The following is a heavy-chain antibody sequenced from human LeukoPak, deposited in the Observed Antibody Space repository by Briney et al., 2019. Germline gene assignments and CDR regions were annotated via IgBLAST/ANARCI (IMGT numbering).Heavy chain of an antibody. V-gene: IGHV3-74*01. Sequence: QPGGSLRLSCAASGFTFSSYCMHWVRQAPGKGLVWVPDIKSDGSTIRYADSVKGLFAISRANAKNTLYLQMNSPRAEDTAVYYCARVPVVVEDFDYWGQGTLVTVSS. CDR3: ARVPVVVEDFDY. CDR1: GFTFSSYC. CDR2: IKSDGSTI. J-gene: IGHJ4*02. D-gene: IGHD3-22*01.